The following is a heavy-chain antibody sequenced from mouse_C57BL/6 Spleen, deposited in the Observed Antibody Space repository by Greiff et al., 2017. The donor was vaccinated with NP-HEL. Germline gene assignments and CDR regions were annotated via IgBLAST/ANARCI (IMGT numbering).Heavy chain of an antibody. CDR3: VFITTVGVPFDY. Sequence: QVQLQQSGAELARPGASVKLSCKASGYTFTSYGISWVKQRTGQGLEWIGEIYPRSGNPYYNEKFKGKATLTADKSSSTAYMELRSLTSEDSAVYFCVFITTVGVPFDYWGQGTTLTVSS. CDR1: GYTFTSYG. V-gene: IGHV1-81*01. J-gene: IGHJ2*01. D-gene: IGHD1-1*01. CDR2: IYPRSGNP.